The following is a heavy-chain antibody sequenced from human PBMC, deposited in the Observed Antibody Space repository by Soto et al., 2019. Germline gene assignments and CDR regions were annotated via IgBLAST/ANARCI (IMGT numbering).Heavy chain of an antibody. CDR3: AKDMKYYSYGLDY. CDR1: GFTFSSYA. CDR2: ISGSGGST. D-gene: IGHD5-18*01. J-gene: IGHJ4*02. Sequence: GGSLRLSCAASGFTFSSYAMSWVRQAPGKGLEWVSAISGSGGSTDYADSVKGRFTISRDNAKNSLYLQMNSLRAEDTALYYCAKDMKYYSYGLDYWGQGTLVTVSS. V-gene: IGHV3-23*01.